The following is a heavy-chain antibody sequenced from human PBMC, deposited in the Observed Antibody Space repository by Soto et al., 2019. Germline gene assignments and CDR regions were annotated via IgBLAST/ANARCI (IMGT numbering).Heavy chain of an antibody. V-gene: IGHV4-59*01. CDR2: IYYSGSS. CDR1: GGSISSYY. J-gene: IGHJ3*01. Sequence: PSETLSLTCTVSGGSISSYYWSWVRQPPGRGLEWIGYIYYSGSSNYNPSLKSRLTMSVDTSKNQFSLKLSSVTAADTAVYYCARAVGAKHDSFDVWAQGXMVTV. CDR3: ARAVGAKHDSFDV. D-gene: IGHD1-26*01.